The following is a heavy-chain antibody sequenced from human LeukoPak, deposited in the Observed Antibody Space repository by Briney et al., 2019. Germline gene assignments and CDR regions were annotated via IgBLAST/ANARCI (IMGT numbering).Heavy chain of an antibody. Sequence: GGSLRLSCAASGFTFRDYAMHWVRQAPGKGLEWVALISDDGSEKFYPDSVKGRFSISRDNSKNTLYLQLNSLRAEDTAVYFCARKPKGSYYDGRGLIDYWGQGTLLTVSS. CDR3: ARKPKGSYYDGRGLIDY. CDR1: GFTFRDYA. J-gene: IGHJ4*02. V-gene: IGHV3-30*01. D-gene: IGHD3-22*01. CDR2: ISDDGSEK.